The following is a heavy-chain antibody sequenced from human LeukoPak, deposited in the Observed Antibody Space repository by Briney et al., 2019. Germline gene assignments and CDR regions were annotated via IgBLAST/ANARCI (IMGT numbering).Heavy chain of an antibody. Sequence: AASVKVSCKASGYTFTSYGISWVRQAPGQGLEWMGWISAYNGNTNYAQKLQGRVTMTTDTSTSTAYMELSSLRSEDTAVYYCARGFRANGTAVLDCSAPGAQGTLVTVPS. J-gene: IGHJ5*02. CDR2: ISAYNGNT. CDR3: ARGFRANGTAVLDCSAP. CDR1: GYTFTSYG. D-gene: IGHD1-14*01. V-gene: IGHV1-18*01.